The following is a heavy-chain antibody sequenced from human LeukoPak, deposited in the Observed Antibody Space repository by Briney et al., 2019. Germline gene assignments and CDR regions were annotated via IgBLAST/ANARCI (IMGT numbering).Heavy chain of an antibody. Sequence: GGSLRLSCAASGFTFSSYAMSWVRQAPGKGLEWVALISYHGFDKYYADSVKGRFTISRDNSKDTLYVQMNSLRTEDTAVYYCARDLGEGGFDYWGQGTLVTVSS. CDR1: GFTFSSYA. V-gene: IGHV3-30-3*01. D-gene: IGHD3-16*01. CDR3: ARDLGEGGFDY. CDR2: ISYHGFDK. J-gene: IGHJ4*01.